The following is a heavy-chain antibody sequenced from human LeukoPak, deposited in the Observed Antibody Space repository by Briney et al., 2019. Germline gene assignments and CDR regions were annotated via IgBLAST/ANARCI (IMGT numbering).Heavy chain of an antibody. Sequence: GGSLRLSCAASGFTFSSYSMNWVRQAPGKGLEWVSSISSSSSYIYYADSVKGRLTISRDNAKNSLCLQMNSLRAEDTAVYYCARLETTVVKGPLGYWGQGTLVTVSS. D-gene: IGHD4-23*01. V-gene: IGHV3-21*01. CDR1: GFTFSSYS. J-gene: IGHJ4*02. CDR3: ARLETTVVKGPLGY. CDR2: ISSSSSYI.